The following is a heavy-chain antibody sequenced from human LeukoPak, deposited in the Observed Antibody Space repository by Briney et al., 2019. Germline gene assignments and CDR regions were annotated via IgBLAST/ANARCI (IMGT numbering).Heavy chain of an antibody. J-gene: IGHJ4*02. Sequence: SVTVSRMDSGYTFTEYYLHWVRQAPPQGLAWKGWIKANSGGTNDAQTIQRRVTMTRDTSITTAYIELSRRGSDETAVCFCARIGDNHYFDYCGQGTLVSVSS. D-gene: IGHD1-1*01. CDR1: GYTFTEYY. CDR3: ARIGDNHYFDY. V-gene: IGHV1-2*02. CDR2: IKANSGGT.